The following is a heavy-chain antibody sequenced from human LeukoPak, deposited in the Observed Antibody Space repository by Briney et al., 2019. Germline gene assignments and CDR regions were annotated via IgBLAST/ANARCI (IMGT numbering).Heavy chain of an antibody. CDR3: ASRGSVVVPAATDAFDI. D-gene: IGHD2-2*01. J-gene: IGHJ3*02. CDR1: GYTFTSYY. Sequence: GASVKVSCKASGYTFTSYYMHWVRQAPGQGLEWMGIINPSGGSTSYAQKFQGRVTMTGDMSTSTVYMELSSLRSEDTAVYYCASRGSVVVPAATDAFDIWGQGTMVTVSS. V-gene: IGHV1-46*01. CDR2: INPSGGST.